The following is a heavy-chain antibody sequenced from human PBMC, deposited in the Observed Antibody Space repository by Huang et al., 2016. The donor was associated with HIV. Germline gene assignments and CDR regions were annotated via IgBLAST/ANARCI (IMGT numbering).Heavy chain of an antibody. CDR1: GYTFTNYW. J-gene: IGHJ5*02. CDR2: VYPGDSDT. D-gene: IGHD3-16*01. CDR3: AKFSHRRSTHESGFGS. Sequence: EVQLVQSGAEVKKPGESLTISCKASGYTFTNYWIGWVCQMPGKGLEWVGIVYPGDSDTRYSPSFQGQVTRAADKSVNTAYLHWSSLKASDTAIYYCAKFSHRRSTHESGFGSWGQGTLLSVSS. V-gene: IGHV5-51*01.